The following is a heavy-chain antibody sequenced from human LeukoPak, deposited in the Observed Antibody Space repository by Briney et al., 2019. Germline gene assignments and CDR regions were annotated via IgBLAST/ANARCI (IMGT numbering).Heavy chain of an antibody. Sequence: PGGSLRLSCAASGFTFSSYAMHWVRQAPGKGLEWVAVISYDGSNKYYADSVKGRFTISRDNSKNTLYPQMNSLRAEDTAVYYCARVEDYDILTGFDYWGQGTLVTVSS. V-gene: IGHV3-30*04. CDR2: ISYDGSNK. D-gene: IGHD3-9*01. J-gene: IGHJ4*02. CDR1: GFTFSSYA. CDR3: ARVEDYDILTGFDY.